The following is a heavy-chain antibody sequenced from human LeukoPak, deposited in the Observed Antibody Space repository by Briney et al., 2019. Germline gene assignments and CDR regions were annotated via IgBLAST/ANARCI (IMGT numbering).Heavy chain of an antibody. D-gene: IGHD3-22*01. V-gene: IGHV3-64*01. J-gene: IGHJ3*02. CDR3: ANAPLYYYDSSGYYPHDAFDI. Sequence: SGGSLRLSCAASGFTFYTYGMHWVRRAPGKGLEYVSGIGPDGGTTYYANSVKGRFTISRDNSKNTLYLQMNSLRAEGTAVYYCANAPLYYYDSSGYYPHDAFDIWGQGTMVTVSS. CDR1: GFTFYTYG. CDR2: IGPDGGTT.